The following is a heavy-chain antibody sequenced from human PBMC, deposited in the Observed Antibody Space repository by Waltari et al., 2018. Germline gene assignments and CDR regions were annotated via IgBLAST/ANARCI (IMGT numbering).Heavy chain of an antibody. CDR1: GFPFRTYS. Sequence: EVQVVESGGGLVKPGGSLSLSCAASGFPFRTYSMTWVRQAPGKGLEGVASVGTTGDDMYYADSVKGRFTSSRDNAKFSVYLQMDSLKVEDTAVYYCVREVHRLCDKWGHGTLVTVSS. V-gene: IGHV3-21*01. CDR2: VGTTGDDM. CDR3: VREVHRLCDK. D-gene: IGHD3-16*01. J-gene: IGHJ4*01.